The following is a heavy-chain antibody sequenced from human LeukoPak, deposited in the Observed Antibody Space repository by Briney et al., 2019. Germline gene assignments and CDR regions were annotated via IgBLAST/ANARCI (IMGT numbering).Heavy chain of an antibody. Sequence: GGSLRLSCAASGFTFSSYAMHWVRQAPGKGLEYVSAISSNGGSTYYANSVKGRFTISRDNSKNTLYLQMNSLRGEDTAVYYCARVLSVSYCDSWGQGTLVTVSS. CDR2: ISSNGGST. V-gene: IGHV3-64*01. J-gene: IGHJ4*02. CDR3: ARVLSVSYCDS. D-gene: IGHD2/OR15-2a*01. CDR1: GFTFSSYA.